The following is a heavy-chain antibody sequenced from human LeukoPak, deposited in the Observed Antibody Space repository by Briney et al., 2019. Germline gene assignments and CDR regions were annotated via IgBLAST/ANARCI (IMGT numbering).Heavy chain of an antibody. CDR1: GGSFSGYY. CDR3: ARGQGSSGWYYYGMDV. J-gene: IGHJ6*02. V-gene: IGHV4-34*01. D-gene: IGHD6-6*01. CDR2: INHSGST. Sequence: SETLSLTCAVYGGSFSGYYWSWIRQPPGKGLEWIGEINHSGSTNYNPSLKSRVTISVDTSKSQFSLKLSSVTAADTAVYYCARGQGSSGWYYYGMDVWGQGTTVTVSS.